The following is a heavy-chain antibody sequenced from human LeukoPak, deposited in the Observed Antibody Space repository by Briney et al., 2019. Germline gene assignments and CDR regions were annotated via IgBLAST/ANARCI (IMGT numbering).Heavy chain of an antibody. Sequence: GASVKVSCKASGYTFTGYYMHWVRQAPGQGLEWMGWINPNSGGTNYAQKFQGRVTMTRDTSISTAYMELSRLRSEDTAVYYCARGGGGSSWLEYFQHWGQGTLVTVSS. CDR1: GYTFTGYY. D-gene: IGHD6-13*01. CDR2: INPNSGGT. V-gene: IGHV1-2*02. J-gene: IGHJ1*01. CDR3: ARGGGGSSWLEYFQH.